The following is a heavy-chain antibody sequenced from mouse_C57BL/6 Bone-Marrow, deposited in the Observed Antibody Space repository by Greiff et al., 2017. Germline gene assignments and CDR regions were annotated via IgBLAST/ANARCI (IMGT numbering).Heavy chain of an antibody. CDR3: ARHKVAWFAY. D-gene: IGHD1-1*02. V-gene: IGHV1-64*01. J-gene: IGHJ3*01. Sequence: VQLQEPGAELVKPGASVKLSCKASGYTFTSYWMHWVKQRPGQGLEWIGMIHPNSGSTNYNEKFKSKATLTVDKSSSTAYMQLSSLTSEDSAVYYCARHKVAWFAYWGQGTLVTVSA. CDR2: IHPNSGST. CDR1: GYTFTSYW.